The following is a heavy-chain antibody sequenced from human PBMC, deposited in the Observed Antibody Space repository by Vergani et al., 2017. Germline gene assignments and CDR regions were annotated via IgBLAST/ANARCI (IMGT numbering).Heavy chain of an antibody. Sequence: QVQLVESGGGVVQPGRSLRLSYAASGFTFSSYGMHWVRQAPGKGLEWVAVIWYDGSNKYYADSVKGRFTISRDNSKNTLYLQMNSLRAEDTAVYYCAKDLEARGYSYGLLDYWGQGTLVTVSS. CDR2: IWYDGSNK. CDR3: AKDLEARGYSYGLLDY. V-gene: IGHV3-33*06. J-gene: IGHJ4*02. CDR1: GFTFSSYG. D-gene: IGHD5-18*01.